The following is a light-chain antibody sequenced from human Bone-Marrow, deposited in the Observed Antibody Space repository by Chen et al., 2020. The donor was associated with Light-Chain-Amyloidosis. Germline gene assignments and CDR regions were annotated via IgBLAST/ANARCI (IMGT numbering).Light chain of an antibody. CDR3: QQRSDWPRT. J-gene: IGKJ1*01. Sequence: EIVLTQSPATLSWSPGERATLSCRASQSVSSHLDWYQQKPGQAPRLLIYDASNRATGTPARFSGTRSGTDFTLTINSLEPEDFAVYYCQQRSDWPRTFGQGTKVEIK. CDR2: DAS. V-gene: IGKV3-11*01. CDR1: QSVSSH.